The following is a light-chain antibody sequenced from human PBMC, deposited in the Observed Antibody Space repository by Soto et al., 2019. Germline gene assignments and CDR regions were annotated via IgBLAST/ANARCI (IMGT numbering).Light chain of an antibody. CDR1: QSLSNR. CDR2: DAS. CDR3: QQYNTFWT. V-gene: IGKV1-5*01. J-gene: IGKJ1*01. Sequence: DSQLTQSPSLLSASVGDRVAITCRASQSLSNRLAWYQQKPGKAPKVLIYDASSLESGVPSRFSGSGSGTHFILTISSLQPDDFATYYCQQYNTFWTFGQGTKVDIK.